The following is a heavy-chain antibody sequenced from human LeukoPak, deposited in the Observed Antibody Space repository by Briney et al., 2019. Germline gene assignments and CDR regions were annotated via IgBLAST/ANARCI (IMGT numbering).Heavy chain of an antibody. Sequence: GGSLRLSCAASGFTFSSYWMSWVRQAPGKGLEWVANIKQDGSEKYYVDSVKGRFTISRDNAKNSLYLQMNSLRAEDTAVYYCANYYDFWSGYFDYWGQGTLVTVSS. CDR3: ANYYDFWSGYFDY. D-gene: IGHD3-3*01. V-gene: IGHV3-7*03. CDR2: IKQDGSEK. J-gene: IGHJ4*02. CDR1: GFTFSSYW.